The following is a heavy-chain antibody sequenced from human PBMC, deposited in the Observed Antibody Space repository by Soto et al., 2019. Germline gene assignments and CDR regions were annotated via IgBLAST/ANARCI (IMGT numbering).Heavy chain of an antibody. V-gene: IGHV4-31*02. J-gene: IGHJ4*02. CDR2: IDNSGST. CDR3: AGAVSDFDVRRYRTSYFDQ. CDR1: GASVSTGVYY. Sequence: SETLSLTWTVSGASVSTGVYYWTWIRQHPGKVLEWIGYIDNSGSTYYNPSLTGRVDISVDTSKNEFSLNLQSLTAADTAFYYCAGAVSDFDVRRYRTSYFDQWGQGILVTVSS. D-gene: IGHD3-10*02.